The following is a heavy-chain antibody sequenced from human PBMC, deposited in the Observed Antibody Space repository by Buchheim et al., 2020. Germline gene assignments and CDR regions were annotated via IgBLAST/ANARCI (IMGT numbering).Heavy chain of an antibody. J-gene: IGHJ6*02. CDR1: GFTFSNAW. CDR2: IQRKTDGGTA. Sequence: EVQLVESGGGLVEPGGSLRLSCAASGFTFSNAWMTWVRQAPGKGLEWVGRIQRKTDGGTADYAAPVKGRFSISRDDSENTLYLQMNSLKTEDTAVYYCATVKGVRGTGYLGNWDNYYYYGVDVCGQGTT. V-gene: IGHV3-15*01. CDR3: ATVKGVRGTGYLGNWDNYYYYGVDV. D-gene: IGHD3/OR15-3a*01.